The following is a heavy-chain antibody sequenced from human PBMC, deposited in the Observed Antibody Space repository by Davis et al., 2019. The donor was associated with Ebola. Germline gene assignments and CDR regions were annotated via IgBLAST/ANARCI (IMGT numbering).Heavy chain of an antibody. CDR1: GGTFSSYT. Sequence: SVKVSCKTSGGTFSSYTLSWVRQAPGQGLEWVGGIIPLIGMANYAQKFQGRVTITADKSTSTAYMELSSLRSEDTAVYYCARTGTGLVDYWGQGTLVTVSS. J-gene: IGHJ4*02. D-gene: IGHD1-1*01. CDR3: ARTGTGLVDY. CDR2: IIPLIGMA. V-gene: IGHV1-69*10.